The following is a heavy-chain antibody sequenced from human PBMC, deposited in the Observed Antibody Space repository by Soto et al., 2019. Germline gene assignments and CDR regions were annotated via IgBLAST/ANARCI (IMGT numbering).Heavy chain of an antibody. J-gene: IGHJ4*02. D-gene: IGHD3-3*01. Sequence: GGSLSLSCAASGFTFSSYSMNWVRQAPGKGLEWVSSISSSSSYIYYADSVKGRFTISRDNAKNSLYLQMNSLRAEDTAVYYCAREVRFLEWLLESWGQGTLVTVSS. CDR3: AREVRFLEWLLES. CDR1: GFTFSSYS. V-gene: IGHV3-21*01. CDR2: ISSSSSYI.